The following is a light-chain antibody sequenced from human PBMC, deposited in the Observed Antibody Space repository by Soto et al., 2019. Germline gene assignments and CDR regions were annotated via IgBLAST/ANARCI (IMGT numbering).Light chain of an antibody. Sequence: SYELTQPPSVSVSPGQTARITCSGNALTKQYSHWYQQRPGQAPMLVISKDSERPSGIPERFSGSSSGTTVTLTISGAQAEDEADYYCQSADSSGTSLLFGGGTKFTVL. CDR3: QSADSSGTSLL. V-gene: IGLV3-25*03. J-gene: IGLJ2*01. CDR1: ALTKQY. CDR2: KDS.